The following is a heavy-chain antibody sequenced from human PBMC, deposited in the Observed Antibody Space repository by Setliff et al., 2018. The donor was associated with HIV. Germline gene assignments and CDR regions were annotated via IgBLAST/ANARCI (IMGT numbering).Heavy chain of an antibody. CDR2: IRSEAKSYAT. J-gene: IGHJ4*02. CDR1: GFVFSVSA. CDR3: TRVSGELPLDY. Sequence: GGSLRLSCAASGFVFSVSAIHWVRQASGKGLEWVGRIRSEAKSYATAYTASVKGRFTISRDDSKNMAYLQMNSLKVEDTAVYYCTRVSGELPLDYWGQGTLVT. V-gene: IGHV3-73*01. D-gene: IGHD1-26*01.